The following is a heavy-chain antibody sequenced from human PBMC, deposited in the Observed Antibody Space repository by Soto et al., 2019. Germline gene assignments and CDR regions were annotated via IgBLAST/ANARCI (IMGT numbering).Heavy chain of an antibody. V-gene: IGHV3-33*01. CDR1: GFTFSSYG. D-gene: IGHD5-18*01. Sequence: VGSLRLSCAASGFTFSSYGMHWVRQAPGKGLEWVAVIWYDGSNKYYADSVKGRFTISRDNSKNTLYLQMNSLRAEDTAVYYCARDGRYSYGYGFDYWGQGTLVTVSS. J-gene: IGHJ4*02. CDR2: IWYDGSNK. CDR3: ARDGRYSYGYGFDY.